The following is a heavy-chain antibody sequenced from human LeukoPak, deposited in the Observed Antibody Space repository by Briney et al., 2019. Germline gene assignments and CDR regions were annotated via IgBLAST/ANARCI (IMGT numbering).Heavy chain of an antibody. D-gene: IGHD6-13*01. Sequence: GASVKVSCKASGGTFSSYAISWVRQAPGQGLEWMGGIIPIFGTANYAQKFQGRVTITTDESTSTAYMELSSLRSEDTAVYYCARDLGSPTEVGWFDSWGQGTLVTVSS. CDR1: GGTFSSYA. V-gene: IGHV1-69*05. CDR2: IIPIFGTA. J-gene: IGHJ5*01. CDR3: ARDLGSPTEVGWFDS.